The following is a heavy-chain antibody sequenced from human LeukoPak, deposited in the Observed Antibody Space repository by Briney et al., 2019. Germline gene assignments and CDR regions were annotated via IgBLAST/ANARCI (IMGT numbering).Heavy chain of an antibody. CDR1: GGSISSGGYS. D-gene: IGHD3-22*01. V-gene: IGHV4-30-2*01. J-gene: IGHJ3*02. CDR2: IYHSGST. Sequence: KASQTLSLTCAVSGGSISSGGYSWSWIRQPPGKGLEWIGYIYHSGSTYYNPSLKSRVTISVDRSKNQFSLKLSSVTAADTAVYYCARAPYDSSRVAVGASDIWGQGTMVTVSS. CDR3: ARAPYDSSRVAVGASDI.